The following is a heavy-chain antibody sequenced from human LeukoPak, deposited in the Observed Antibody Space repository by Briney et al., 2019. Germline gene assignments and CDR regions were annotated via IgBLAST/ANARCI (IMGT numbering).Heavy chain of an antibody. D-gene: IGHD5-12*01. J-gene: IGHJ4*02. V-gene: IGHV3-48*02. CDR3: ATWLRAQDY. CDR1: GFTFSGYD. Sequence: RGSLRLSCAASGFTFSGYDMNWVRQAPPKGLEWVSFVGRSTTTIYYADAVRGRFTISRDNAKKSVYLQMNSLRDEDTAVYYCATWLRAQDYWGQGTLVTVSS. CDR2: VGRSTTTI.